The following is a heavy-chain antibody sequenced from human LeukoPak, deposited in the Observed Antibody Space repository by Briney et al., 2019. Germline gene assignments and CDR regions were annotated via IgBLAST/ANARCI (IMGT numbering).Heavy chain of an antibody. D-gene: IGHD1-1*01. V-gene: IGHV3-33*06. CDR1: GFTFSSYG. Sequence: GGSLRLSCAASGFTFSSYGMHWVRQAPGKRLEWVAVIWYDGSNKYYADSVKGRFTISRDNSKNTLYLQMNSLRAEDTAVYYCAKEARGPTNYYFDYWGQGTLVTVSS. CDR3: AKEARGPTNYYFDY. J-gene: IGHJ4*02. CDR2: IWYDGSNK.